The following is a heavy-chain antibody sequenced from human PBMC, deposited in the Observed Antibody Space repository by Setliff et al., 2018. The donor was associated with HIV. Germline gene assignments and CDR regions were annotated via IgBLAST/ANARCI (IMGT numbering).Heavy chain of an antibody. D-gene: IGHD6-19*01. J-gene: IGHJ6*03. CDR2: IIPMSGVP. CDR3: ARNPEMAALNYFYYYMDV. V-gene: IGHV1-69*10. CDR1: GGNFRSYG. Sequence: SVKVSCKASGGNFRSYGISWVRQAPGQGLEWMGGIIPMSGVPKYAQKFQGRVTITADKSTSIAYMELSSLRSEDTAVYYCARNPEMAALNYFYYYMDVWGKGTTVTVSS.